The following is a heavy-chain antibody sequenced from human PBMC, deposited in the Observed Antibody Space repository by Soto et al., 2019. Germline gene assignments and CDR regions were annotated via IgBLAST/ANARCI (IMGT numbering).Heavy chain of an antibody. CDR2: MYFGGSF. D-gene: IGHD3-22*01. Sequence: QMQLQASGPGLVKPSETLSLTCNVSGVSVSNGYWSWIRQPPGKGLEWIGFMYFGGSFNYNPSLTSRATISVETSKNQFSMKLTSVTASDTAVYYCARSYYDSTGFAVDPWGQGTLVTVSS. J-gene: IGHJ5*02. CDR3: ARSYYDSTGFAVDP. CDR1: GVSVSNGY. V-gene: IGHV4-59*02.